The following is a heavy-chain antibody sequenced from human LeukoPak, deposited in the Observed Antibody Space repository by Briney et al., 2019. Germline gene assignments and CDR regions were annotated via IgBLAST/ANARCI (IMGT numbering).Heavy chain of an antibody. CDR3: ARGYSSSWYNPVRFDH. J-gene: IGHJ5*02. CDR1: GGSISSSSYY. D-gene: IGHD6-13*01. CDR2: IYYSGST. Sequence: SETLSLTCTVSGGSISSSSYYWGWIRQPPGKGLEWIGSIYYSGSTYYNPSLKSRVTISVDTSKNQFSLKLSSVTAADTAVYYCARGYSSSWYNPVRFDHWGQGTLVTVSS. V-gene: IGHV4-39*07.